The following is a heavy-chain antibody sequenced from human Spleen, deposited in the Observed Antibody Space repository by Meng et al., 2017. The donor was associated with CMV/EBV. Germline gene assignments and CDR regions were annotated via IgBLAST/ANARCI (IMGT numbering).Heavy chain of an antibody. V-gene: IGHV1-2*02. D-gene: IGHD3-9*01. Sequence: ASVKVSCKTSGYTFIDSYIHWVRQAPGPGLEWMGWINPNSGGTNYAQKFQGRGTMTTDTSITTAYMELSRLRSDDTAVYYCARGLRYFDPHDFDYWGQGTLVTVSS. CDR1: GYTFIDSY. CDR3: ARGLRYFDPHDFDY. J-gene: IGHJ4*02. CDR2: INPNSGGT.